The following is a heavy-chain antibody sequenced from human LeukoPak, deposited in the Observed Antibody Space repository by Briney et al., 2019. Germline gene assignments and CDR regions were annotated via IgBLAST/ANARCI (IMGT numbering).Heavy chain of an antibody. CDR1: GYTFTSYG. CDR3: ARAKWLQYLIDY. CDR2: ISAYNGNT. V-gene: IGHV1-18*01. J-gene: IGHJ4*02. D-gene: IGHD5-24*01. Sequence: GASVRVSCKASGYTFTSYGISWVRQAPGEGREWMGWISAYNGNTNYAQKLQGRVTTTTDTSTSTAYMELRSLRSDDTAVYYCARAKWLQYLIDYWGQGTLVTVSS.